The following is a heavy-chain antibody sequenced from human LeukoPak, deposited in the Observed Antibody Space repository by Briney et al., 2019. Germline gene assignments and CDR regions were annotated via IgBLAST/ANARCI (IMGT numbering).Heavy chain of an antibody. CDR2: IYYSGST. Sequence: SETLSLTCTVSGGSISSGDYYWGWIRQPPGKGLEWIGYIYYSGSTYYNPSLKSRVTISVDTSKNQFSLKLSSVTAADTAVYYCARAPGDIEAVDIWGQGTMVTVSS. V-gene: IGHV4-30-4*08. CDR1: GGSISSGDYY. CDR3: ARAPGDIEAVDI. J-gene: IGHJ3*02.